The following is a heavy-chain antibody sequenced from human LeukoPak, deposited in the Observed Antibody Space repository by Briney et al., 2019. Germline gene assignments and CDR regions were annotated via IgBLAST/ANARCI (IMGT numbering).Heavy chain of an antibody. V-gene: IGHV3-7*01. Sequence: GGSLRLSCAASGFTFSSYWMSWVRQAPGKGLEWVANIKQDGSEKYYVDSVKGRFTISRDNSKNTLYLQMSSLRPEDTAVYYCVKDRWVDHWGQGTLVTVSS. CDR1: GFTFSSYW. D-gene: IGHD6-13*01. CDR3: VKDRWVDH. CDR2: IKQDGSEK. J-gene: IGHJ4*02.